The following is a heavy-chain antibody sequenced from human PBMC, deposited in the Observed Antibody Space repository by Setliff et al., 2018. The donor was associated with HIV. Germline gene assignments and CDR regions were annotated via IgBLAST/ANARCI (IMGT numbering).Heavy chain of an antibody. V-gene: IGHV3-23*01. CDR1: GFTFSNYA. CDR2: ITGGGGNQ. J-gene: IGHJ3*02. CDR3: VREGRHEGHGDNWRSFDI. D-gene: IGHD2-15*01. Sequence: HPGGSLRLSCAASGFTFSNYAMSWVRQAPGKGLEWVSAITGGGGNQYYADSVKGRFTISRDNAKNSLYLQMNSLRAEDTALYYCVREGRHEGHGDNWRSFDIWGQGTMVTVSS.